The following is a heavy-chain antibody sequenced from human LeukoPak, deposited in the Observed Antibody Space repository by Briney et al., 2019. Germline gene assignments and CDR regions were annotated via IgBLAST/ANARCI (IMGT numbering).Heavy chain of an antibody. Sequence: PGGSLRLSCAASGFTFSSYSMNWVRQAPGKGLEWVSYISSSSSTIYYADSVKGRFTISRDNAKNTLYLQMNSLRAEDTAVYYCARARGYEAIWFDYWGQGTLVTVSS. CDR3: ARARGYEAIWFDY. J-gene: IGHJ4*02. CDR1: GFTFSSYS. V-gene: IGHV3-48*01. D-gene: IGHD2-2*01. CDR2: ISSSSSTI.